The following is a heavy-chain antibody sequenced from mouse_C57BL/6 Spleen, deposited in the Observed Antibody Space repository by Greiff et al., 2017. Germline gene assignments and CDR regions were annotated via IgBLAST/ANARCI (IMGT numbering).Heavy chain of an antibody. Sequence: VKLMESGGGLVKPGGSLKLSCAASGFTFSDYGMHWVRQAPEKGLEWVAYISSGSSTIYYADTVKGRFTISRDNAKNTLFLQMTSLRSEDTAMYYCARATTVVAEENYFDYWGQGTTLTVSS. D-gene: IGHD1-1*01. J-gene: IGHJ2*01. V-gene: IGHV5-17*01. CDR1: GFTFSDYG. CDR2: ISSGSSTI. CDR3: ARATTVVAEENYFDY.